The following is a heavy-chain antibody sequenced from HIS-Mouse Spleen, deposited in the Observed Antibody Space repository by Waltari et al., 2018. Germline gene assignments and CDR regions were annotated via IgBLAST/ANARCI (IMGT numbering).Heavy chain of an antibody. V-gene: IGHV4-38-2*02. CDR2: IYHSGST. Sequence: QVQLQESGPGLVKPSETLSLTCTVSGYSISRGYYWGWLRQPPGKGLEWIGSIYHSGSTYYNPSLKSRVTISVDTSKNQFSLKLSSVTAADTAVYYCARDSWAYAIEYFQHWGQGTLVTVSS. CDR1: GYSISRGYY. D-gene: IGHD2-8*01. J-gene: IGHJ1*01. CDR3: ARDSWAYAIEYFQH.